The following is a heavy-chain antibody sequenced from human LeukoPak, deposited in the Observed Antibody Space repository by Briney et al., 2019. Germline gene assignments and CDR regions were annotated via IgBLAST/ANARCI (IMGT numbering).Heavy chain of an antibody. V-gene: IGHV1-69*04. CDR3: ARGRHYDFWSGPNNYYYYYGMDV. Sequence: SVKVSCKSSGGTFSSYAISWVRQAPGQGLEWMGRIIPILGIANYAQKFQGRVTITADKSTSTAYMELSSLRSEDTAVYYCARGRHYDFWSGPNNYYYYYGMDVWGQGTTVTVSS. D-gene: IGHD3-3*01. CDR2: IIPILGIA. J-gene: IGHJ6*02. CDR1: GGTFSSYA.